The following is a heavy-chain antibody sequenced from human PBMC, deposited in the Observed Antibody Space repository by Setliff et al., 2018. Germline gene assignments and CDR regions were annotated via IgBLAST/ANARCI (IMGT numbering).Heavy chain of an antibody. CDR2: INPSGGLT. J-gene: IGHJ6*03. D-gene: IGHD1-26*01. CDR1: GYTLTNYY. CDR3: ARSPPNRGVGQGHYMDV. V-gene: IGHV1-46*01. Sequence: ASVKVSCKASGYTLTNYYMHWVRQAPGQGLEWMGIINPSGGLTKSAQKFQGRVTMTIDTSTSTAYVEVRSLTSDDTAVYYCARSPPNRGVGQGHYMDVWGIGTTVTVSS.